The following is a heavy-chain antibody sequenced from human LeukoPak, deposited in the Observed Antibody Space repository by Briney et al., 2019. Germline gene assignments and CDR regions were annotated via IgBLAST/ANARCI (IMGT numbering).Heavy chain of an antibody. CDR1: GFTFSSYA. J-gene: IGHJ6*03. D-gene: IGHD2-8*01. CDR3: AKTFQWYYMDV. Sequence: GGSLRLSCAASGFTFSSYAMHWVRQAPGKGLEWVAVISYDGSNKYYADSVKGRFTISRDNSKNTLYLQMNSLRAEDTAVFYCAKTFQWYYMDVWGKGTTVTISS. CDR2: ISYDGSNK. V-gene: IGHV3-30*04.